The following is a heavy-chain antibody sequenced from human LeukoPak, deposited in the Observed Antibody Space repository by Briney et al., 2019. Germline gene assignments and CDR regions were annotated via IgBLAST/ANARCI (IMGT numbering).Heavy chain of an antibody. J-gene: IGHJ4*02. CDR3: ARAGGYASSWAY. Sequence: PGGSLRLSCAASGFTFSSYWMSWVRQAPGKGLEWVVNIKQDGSEKNYVDSVKGRFTISRDNAKNSLDLQMNSLRGEDTAVYYCARAGGYASSWAYWGQGTLVTVSS. CDR2: IKQDGSEK. CDR1: GFTFSSYW. D-gene: IGHD5-12*01. V-gene: IGHV3-7*01.